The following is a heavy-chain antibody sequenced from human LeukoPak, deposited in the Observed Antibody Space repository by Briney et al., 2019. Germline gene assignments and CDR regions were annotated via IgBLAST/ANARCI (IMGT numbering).Heavy chain of an antibody. D-gene: IGHD4-23*01. CDR3: ARARGGPGGYYYYYMDV. CDR1: GYTFTSYG. Sequence: ASVKVSCKASGYTFTSYGISWVRQAPGQGLEWMGWISAYNGNTNYAQKLQGRVTMTTDTSTSTAYMELRSLRSDDTVVYYCARARGGPGGYYYYYMDVWGKGTTVTISS. CDR2: ISAYNGNT. V-gene: IGHV1-18*01. J-gene: IGHJ6*03.